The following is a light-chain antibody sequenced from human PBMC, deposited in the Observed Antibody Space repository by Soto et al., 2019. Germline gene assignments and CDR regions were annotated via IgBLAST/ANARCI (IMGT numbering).Light chain of an antibody. V-gene: IGKV1-39*01. Sequence: DIQMTQSPSSLSASVGDRVTITCRASQSISSYLNWYQQKPGKAPKLLIYAASSLQSGVPSRFSGSGSGTDFTLTISSLQPEDFATYYCQQSYSTRVTFGQGTKGEIK. J-gene: IGKJ1*01. CDR3: QQSYSTRVT. CDR1: QSISSY. CDR2: AAS.